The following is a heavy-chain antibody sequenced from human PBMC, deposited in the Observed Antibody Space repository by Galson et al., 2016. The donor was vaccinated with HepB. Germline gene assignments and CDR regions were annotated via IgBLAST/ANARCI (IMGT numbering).Heavy chain of an antibody. CDR1: GFTFSSYA. D-gene: IGHD5-12*01. CDR3: ARARGYSGYDLGY. J-gene: IGHJ4*02. Sequence: LRLSCAASGFTFSSYAMHWVRQAPGKGLEWVAVISYDGSNKYYADSVKGRFTISRDNSKNTLYLQMNSLRAEDTAVYYCARARGYSGYDLGYWGQGTLVTVAS. V-gene: IGHV3-30-3*01. CDR2: ISYDGSNK.